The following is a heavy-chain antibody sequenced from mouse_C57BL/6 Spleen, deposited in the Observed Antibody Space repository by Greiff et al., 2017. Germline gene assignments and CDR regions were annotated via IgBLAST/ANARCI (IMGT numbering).Heavy chain of an antibody. CDR1: GYTFTDYN. Sequence: EVQLQQSGPELVKPGASVKIPCKASGYTFTDYNMDWVKQSHGKSLEWLGDINPNHGGIIYNQKFKGKATLTVDKSSSTAYMELRSLTAEDTAVYYCARSGDGYCFYCAMDYWGQGTSVTVSS. D-gene: IGHD2-3*01. J-gene: IGHJ4*01. V-gene: IGHV1-18*01. CDR2: INPNHGGI. CDR3: ARSGDGYCFYCAMDY.